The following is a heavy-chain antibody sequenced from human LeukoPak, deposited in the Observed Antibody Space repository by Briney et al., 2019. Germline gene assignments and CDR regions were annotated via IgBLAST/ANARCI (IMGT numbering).Heavy chain of an antibody. CDR3: ARVGQVGAYYYYYMDV. Sequence: GGSLRLSCAASGFTFSSYEMNWVRQAPGKGLEWVSYISSSGATMYYADSVKGRSTISRDNAKNSLYLQMNSLRAEDTAVYYCARVGQVGAYYYYYMDVWGKGTTVTISS. J-gene: IGHJ6*03. CDR2: ISSSGATM. CDR1: GFTFSSYE. V-gene: IGHV3-48*03. D-gene: IGHD1-26*01.